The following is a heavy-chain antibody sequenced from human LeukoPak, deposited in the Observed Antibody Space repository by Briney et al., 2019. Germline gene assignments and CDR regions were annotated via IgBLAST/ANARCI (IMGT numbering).Heavy chain of an antibody. CDR2: IKQDGSEK. CDR1: RFTFSSYW. J-gene: IGHJ4*02. Sequence: GGSLRLSCAASRFTFSSYWMSWVRQAPGKGLEWVANIKQDGSEKYYVDSVKGRFTISRDNSKNTLYLQMNSLRAEDTAVYYCAKAAAAGSPFDYWGQGTLVTVSS. CDR3: AKAAAAGSPFDY. D-gene: IGHD6-13*01. V-gene: IGHV3-7*03.